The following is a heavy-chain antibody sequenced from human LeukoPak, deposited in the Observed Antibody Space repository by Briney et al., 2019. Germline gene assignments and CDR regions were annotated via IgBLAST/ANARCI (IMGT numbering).Heavy chain of an antibody. D-gene: IGHD6-13*01. V-gene: IGHV1-18*01. J-gene: IGHJ6*02. Sequence: ASVKVSCKASGYTFTIYGISWVRQAPGQGLEWMGWISAYNGNTNYAQKLQGRVTMTTDTSTSTAYMELRSLRSDDTAVYYCARENSNHFYYYYGMDVWGQGTTVTVSS. CDR2: ISAYNGNT. CDR1: GYTFTIYG. CDR3: ARENSNHFYYYYGMDV.